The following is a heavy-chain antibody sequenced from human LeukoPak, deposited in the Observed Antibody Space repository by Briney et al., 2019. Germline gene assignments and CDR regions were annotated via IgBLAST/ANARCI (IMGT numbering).Heavy chain of an antibody. CDR1: GGSVSSGSYY. CDR2: IYYSGST. Sequence: KSSETLSLTCTVSGGSVSSGSYYWSWIRQPPGKGLEWIGYIYYSGSTNYNPSLKSRVTISVGTSKNQFSLKLSSVTAADTAVYYCARDPGRGAMVTVWGQGTLVTVSS. CDR3: ARDPGRGAMVTV. V-gene: IGHV4-61*01. J-gene: IGHJ4*02. D-gene: IGHD5-18*01.